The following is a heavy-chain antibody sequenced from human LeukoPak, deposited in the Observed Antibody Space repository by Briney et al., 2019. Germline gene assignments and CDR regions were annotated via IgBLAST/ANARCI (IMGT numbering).Heavy chain of an antibody. CDR1: GYTFTSYW. CDR3: ALNYYGDWFDP. Sequence: GESLKISCEGSGYTFTSYWIAWVRQMPGKGLEWMGIIYPGDSETKYSPSFQGQVTISADKSISTAYLQWSSLKASDTAMYYCALNYYGDWFDPWGQGTLVTVSS. D-gene: IGHD3-10*01. J-gene: IGHJ5*02. CDR2: IYPGDSET. V-gene: IGHV5-51*01.